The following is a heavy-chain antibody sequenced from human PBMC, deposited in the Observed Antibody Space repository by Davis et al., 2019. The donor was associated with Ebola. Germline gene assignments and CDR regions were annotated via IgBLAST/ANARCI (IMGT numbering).Heavy chain of an antibody. J-gene: IGHJ4*02. CDR3: AREGDYDYVWGSYLKVGFDY. V-gene: IGHV1-46*01. CDR2: INPSGGST. CDR1: GYTFTSYY. Sequence: ASVKVSCKASGYTFTSYYMHWVRQAPGQGLEWMGIINPSGGSTSYAQKFQGRVTMTRDTSTSTVYMELSSLRAEDTAVYYCAREGDYDYVWGSYLKVGFDYWGQGTLVTVSS. D-gene: IGHD3-16*02.